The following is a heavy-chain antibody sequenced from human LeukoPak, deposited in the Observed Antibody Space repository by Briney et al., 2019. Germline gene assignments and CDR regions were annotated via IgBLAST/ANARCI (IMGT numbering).Heavy chain of an antibody. D-gene: IGHD3-10*01. Sequence: SETLSLTCAVSGGSISSGGYSWSWIRQPPGKGREWIGYIYHSGSTYYNPSLKSRVTISVDRSKNQFSLKLSSVTAADTAVYYCARAWFGELGMDVWGQGTTVTVSS. CDR3: ARAWFGELGMDV. V-gene: IGHV4-30-2*01. J-gene: IGHJ6*02. CDR1: GGSISSGGYS. CDR2: IYHSGST.